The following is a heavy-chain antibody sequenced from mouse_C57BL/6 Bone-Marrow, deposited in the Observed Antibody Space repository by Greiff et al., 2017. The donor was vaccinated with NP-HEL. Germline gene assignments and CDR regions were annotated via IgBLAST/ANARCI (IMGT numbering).Heavy chain of an antibody. CDR3: ARDGYYVWFAY. CDR2: IDPSDSYT. D-gene: IGHD2-3*01. Sequence: QVQLQQPGAELVKPGASVKLSCKASGYTFTSYWMQWVKQRPGQGLEWIGEIDPSDSYTNYNQKFKGKATLTVDTSSSTAYMQLSSLTSEDSAVYYCARDGYYVWFAYWGQGTLVTVSA. V-gene: IGHV1-50*01. J-gene: IGHJ3*01. CDR1: GYTFTSYW.